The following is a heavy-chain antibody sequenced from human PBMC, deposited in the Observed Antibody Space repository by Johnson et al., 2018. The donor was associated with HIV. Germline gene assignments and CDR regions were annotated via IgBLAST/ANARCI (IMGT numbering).Heavy chain of an antibody. Sequence: EVQLVESGGGVVQPGRSLRLSCAASGFTFSSYGMTWIRQAPGKGLEWVSYISSSGGTIYYADSVKGRFTISRDNAKNSLYLQMNSPRAEDKAVYFRARDLRLGARDAFDSWGQGTMVTVSS. J-gene: IGHJ3*02. CDR3: ARDLRLGARDAFDS. CDR1: GFTFSSYG. CDR2: ISSSGGTI. D-gene: IGHD1-26*01. V-gene: IGHV3-48*04.